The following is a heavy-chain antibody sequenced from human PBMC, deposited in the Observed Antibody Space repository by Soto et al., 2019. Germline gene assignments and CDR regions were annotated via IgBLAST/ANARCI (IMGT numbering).Heavy chain of an antibody. D-gene: IGHD3-22*01. CDR1: GYTFTGYY. Sequence: ASVKVSCKASGYTFTGYYMHWVRQAPGQGLEWMGWINPNSGGTNYAQKFQGWVTMTWDTSISTAYMELSRLRSDDTAVYYCVREIEDPGAFAIWGQGTMVTVSS. CDR2: INPNSGGT. CDR3: VREIEDPGAFAI. V-gene: IGHV1-2*04. J-gene: IGHJ3*02.